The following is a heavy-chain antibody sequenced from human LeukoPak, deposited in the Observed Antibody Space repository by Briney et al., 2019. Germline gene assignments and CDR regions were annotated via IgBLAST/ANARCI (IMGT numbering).Heavy chain of an antibody. V-gene: IGHV3-23*01. D-gene: IGHD1-26*01. Sequence: PGGSLRLSCAASGFTFSSYAMSWVRQAPGKGLEWVSAISGSGGSTYYADSVKGRFTISRDNSKNTLYLQMNSLRAEDTAVYYCARSSFSGSYYLSIDYWGQGTLVTVSS. CDR1: GFTFSSYA. CDR2: ISGSGGST. CDR3: ARSSFSGSYYLSIDY. J-gene: IGHJ4*02.